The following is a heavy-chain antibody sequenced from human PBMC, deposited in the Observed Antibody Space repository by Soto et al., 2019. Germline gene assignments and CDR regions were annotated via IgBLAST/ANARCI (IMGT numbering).Heavy chain of an antibody. CDR2: ISGSGGST. Sequence: EVQLLESGGGLVQPGGSLRLSCASSGFTFSRYAMSWVRQAPGKGLEWVSAISGSGGSTYYADSVKGRFTISRDNSKNTLYLQMNSLRAEDTAVYYCAKDPIYDYIWGSYRNRDGAAFDIWGQGTMVTVSS. CDR1: GFTFSRYA. D-gene: IGHD3-16*02. V-gene: IGHV3-23*01. J-gene: IGHJ3*02. CDR3: AKDPIYDYIWGSYRNRDGAAFDI.